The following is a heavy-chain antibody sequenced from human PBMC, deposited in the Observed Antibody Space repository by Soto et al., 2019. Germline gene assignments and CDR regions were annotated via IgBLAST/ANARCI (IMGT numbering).Heavy chain of an antibody. V-gene: IGHV3-53*02. CDR3: AIGGSSSFFDF. D-gene: IGHD6-6*01. CDR1: RFTVSSNY. J-gene: IGHJ4*02. Sequence: EVQLVETGGTLIHPGGSLSLSCAASRFTVSSNYMSWVRQAPGKGREWVSVIYSGGSTYYADSVKRRFTISRDNSKNTLNLQMNSMRTEETAVYYCAIGGSSSFFDFLGQGPLVTIST. CDR2: IYSGGST.